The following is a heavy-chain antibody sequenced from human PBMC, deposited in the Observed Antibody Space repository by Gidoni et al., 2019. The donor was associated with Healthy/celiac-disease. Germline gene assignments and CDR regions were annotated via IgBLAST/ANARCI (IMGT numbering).Heavy chain of an antibody. CDR2: INPSGGST. J-gene: IGHJ6*03. Sequence: QVQLVQSGAEVKKPGASVKVSCKASGYTFPSYYMHWVRQAPGQGLEWMGIINPSGGSTSYAQKFQGRVTMTRDTSTSTVYMELSSLRSEDTAVYYCAREGYGSGNYYYMDVWGKGTTVTVSS. CDR1: GYTFPSYY. D-gene: IGHD3-10*01. V-gene: IGHV1-46*01. CDR3: AREGYGSGNYYYMDV.